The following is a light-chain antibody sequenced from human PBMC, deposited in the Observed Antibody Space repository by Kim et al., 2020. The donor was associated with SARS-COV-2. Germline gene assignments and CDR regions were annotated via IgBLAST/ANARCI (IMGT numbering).Light chain of an antibody. Sequence: DIQMTQSPSTLSASVGDRVTITCRASQSISSWLAWYQQKPGKAPKLLIYKASSLESGVPSRFSGSGSGTEFTLTISSLQPDDFATYYCQQYNSSPWTFGRVTNVDIK. J-gene: IGKJ1*01. CDR2: KAS. V-gene: IGKV1-5*03. CDR3: QQYNSSPWT. CDR1: QSISSW.